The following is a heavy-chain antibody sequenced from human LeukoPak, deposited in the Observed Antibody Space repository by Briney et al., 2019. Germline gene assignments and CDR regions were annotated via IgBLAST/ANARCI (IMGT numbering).Heavy chain of an antibody. CDR1: GGSISSGGYY. D-gene: IGHD6-13*01. Sequence: SETLSPTCTVSGGSISSGGYYWSWIRQHPGKGLEWIGYIYYSGSTHYNPSLKSRVTISVDTSKNQFSLKLSSVTAADTAVYYCARTEQQLVFDYWGRGTLVTVSS. J-gene: IGHJ4*02. CDR2: IYYSGST. CDR3: ARTEQQLVFDY. V-gene: IGHV4-31*03.